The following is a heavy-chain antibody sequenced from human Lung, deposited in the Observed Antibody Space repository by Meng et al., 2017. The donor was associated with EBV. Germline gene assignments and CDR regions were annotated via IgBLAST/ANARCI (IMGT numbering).Heavy chain of an antibody. CDR2: IYHSGTT. V-gene: IGHV4-30-2*01. D-gene: IGHD3-22*01. CDR3: ARVGYYYDRSGPYAAAFDN. J-gene: IGHJ4*02. Sequence: QLPLQQSAPGLVKPSQPLSLTCAFSGGSISSGGYSWSWIRQPPGKGLEWIGYIYHSGTTNYNPSLKSRVTILVDKSKTQFSLKLSSVTAADTAVYYCARVGYYYDRSGPYAAAFDNWGQGTLVTVSS. CDR1: GGSISSGGYS.